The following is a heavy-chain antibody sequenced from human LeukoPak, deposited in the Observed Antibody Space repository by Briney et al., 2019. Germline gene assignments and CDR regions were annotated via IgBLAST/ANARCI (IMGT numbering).Heavy chain of an antibody. Sequence: SETLSLTCTVSGGSISSYYWSWIRQPPGKGLEWIGEINHSGSTNYNPSLKSRVTISVDTSKNQFSLKLSSVTAADTAVYYCARTLTVTTGDYWGQGTLVTVSS. CDR3: ARTLTVTTGDY. CDR1: GGSISSYY. J-gene: IGHJ4*02. D-gene: IGHD4-17*01. V-gene: IGHV4-34*01. CDR2: INHSGST.